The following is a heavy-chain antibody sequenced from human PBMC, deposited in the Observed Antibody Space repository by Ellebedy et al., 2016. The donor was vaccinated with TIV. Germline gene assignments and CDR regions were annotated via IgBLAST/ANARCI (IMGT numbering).Heavy chain of an antibody. D-gene: IGHD6-25*01. CDR3: ARQRGGDALVT. Sequence: SETLSLTXNVSGASINLNHWSWIRQPPGKGLEWIGNILHSGDTNYNPSLKGRASISVDTPKNQVLLTLSSVTAAETAVYFCARQRGGDALVTWGQGTLVTVSS. V-gene: IGHV4-59*08. CDR1: GASINLNH. J-gene: IGHJ3*02. CDR2: ILHSGDT.